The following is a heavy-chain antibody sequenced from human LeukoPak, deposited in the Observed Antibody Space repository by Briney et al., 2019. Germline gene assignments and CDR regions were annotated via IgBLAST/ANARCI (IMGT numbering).Heavy chain of an antibody. CDR1: GFTFSSSG. CDR3: AKDSLSSSGWYPYFDY. D-gene: IGHD6-19*01. V-gene: IGHV3-30*18. J-gene: IGHJ4*02. CDR2: ISYDGSNK. Sequence: GGSLRLSCAASGFTFSSSGMHWVRQAPGKGLEWGAVISYDGSNKYYADSVKGRFTISRDNSKNTLYLQMNSLRAEDTAVYYCAKDSLSSSGWYPYFDYWGQGTLVTVSS.